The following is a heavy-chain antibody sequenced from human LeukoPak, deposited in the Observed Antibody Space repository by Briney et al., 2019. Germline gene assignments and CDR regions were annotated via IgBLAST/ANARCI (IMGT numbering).Heavy chain of an antibody. Sequence: PSETLSLTCTVPGGSISSTNWWSWVRQPPGKGLEWIGEIYRSGTTNYKPSLKSRVTISLDKSRNHFSLKLTSVTAADSAVYYCARRSPYSTGWSSYFDYWGQGALVTVSS. D-gene: IGHD6-19*01. CDR3: ARRSPYSTGWSSYFDY. CDR2: IYRSGTT. CDR1: GGSISSTNW. V-gene: IGHV4-4*02. J-gene: IGHJ4*02.